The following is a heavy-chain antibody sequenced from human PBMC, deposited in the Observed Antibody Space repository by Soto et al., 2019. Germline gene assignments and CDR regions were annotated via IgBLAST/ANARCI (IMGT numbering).Heavy chain of an antibody. V-gene: IGHV3-23*01. CDR1: GFTFTTYA. CDR2: ISGSGGST. CDR3: DRAYCTGDSCSGFDH. Sequence: PGGSLRLSCAASGFTFTTYAMGWVRQAPGKGLEWVSAISGSGGSTKYADSVKGRFTISRDNSRHTVYLQMNSLRAEDAALYYCDRAYCTGDSCSGFDHWGQGTLVTVSS. J-gene: IGHJ4*02. D-gene: IGHD2-15*01.